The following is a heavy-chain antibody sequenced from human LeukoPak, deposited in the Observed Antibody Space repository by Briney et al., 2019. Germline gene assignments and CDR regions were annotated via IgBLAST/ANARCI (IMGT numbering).Heavy chain of an antibody. V-gene: IGHV3-23*01. CDR3: AKLGGQELHNDYVAV. Sequence: PGGSLRLSCAASGFTFSSYAMSWVRQAPGKGLEWVSGIIDSGESTYYANFAKGRFTISRDNSNNTLYQQMNSLRAEDTAVYYCAKLGGQELHNDYVAVCGKGTTVAVSS. D-gene: IGHD3-16*01. CDR1: GFTFSSYA. CDR2: IIDSGEST. J-gene: IGHJ6*03.